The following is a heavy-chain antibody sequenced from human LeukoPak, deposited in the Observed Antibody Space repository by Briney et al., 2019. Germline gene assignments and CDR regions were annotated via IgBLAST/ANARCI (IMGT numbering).Heavy chain of an antibody. D-gene: IGHD4-23*01. Sequence: GGSLRLSCAASGFTFSSYSMNWVRQAPGKGLEWVSSISSSSYIYYADSVKGRFTISRDNAKNSLYLQMNSLRAEDTAVYYCARETNDYGGNRYYMDVWGKGTTVTVSS. CDR3: ARETNDYGGNRYYMDV. V-gene: IGHV3-21*01. J-gene: IGHJ6*03. CDR2: ISSSSYI. CDR1: GFTFSSYS.